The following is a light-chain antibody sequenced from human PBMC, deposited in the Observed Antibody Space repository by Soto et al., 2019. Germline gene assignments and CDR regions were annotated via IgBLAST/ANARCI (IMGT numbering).Light chain of an antibody. J-gene: IGLJ1*01. CDR3: FSKISGFVYG. CDR1: NTDLGVYGY. Sequence: QSALAQPASVSGSFGQSITISCSGPNTDLGVYGYVSWYQHQPGKAPKLLIYDVNNRPSGISDRLSGSKSGDTASLTISGLQAEDEADYFCFSKISGFVYGFGTGTKVTVL. V-gene: IGLV2-14*01. CDR2: DVN.